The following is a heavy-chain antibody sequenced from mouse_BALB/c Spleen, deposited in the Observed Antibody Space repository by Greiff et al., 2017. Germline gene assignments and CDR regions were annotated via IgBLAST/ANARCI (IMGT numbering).Heavy chain of an antibody. CDR2: INSNGGST. CDR3: ARARYDGLDY. CDR1: GFTFSSYG. J-gene: IGHJ2*01. V-gene: IGHV5-6-3*01. D-gene: IGHD2-3*01. Sequence: EVQRVESGGDLVKPGGSLKLSCAASGFTFSSYGMSWVRQTPDKRLELVATINSNGGSTYYPDSVKGRFTISRDNAKNTLYLQMSSLKSEDTAMYYCARARYDGLDYWGQGTTLTVSS.